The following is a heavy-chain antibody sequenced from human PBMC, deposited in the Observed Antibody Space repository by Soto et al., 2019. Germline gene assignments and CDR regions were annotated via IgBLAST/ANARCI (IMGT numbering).Heavy chain of an antibody. CDR2: IWYDGSNK. V-gene: IGHV3-33*01. J-gene: IGHJ6*02. CDR1: GFTFSSYG. D-gene: IGHD2-15*01. Sequence: GGSLRLSCAASGFTFSSYGMHWVRQAPGKGLEWVAVIWYDGSNKYYADSVKGRFTISRDNSKNTLYLQMNSLRAEDTAVYYCARDFVPVAEGGRYGMDVWGQGTTVTVSS. CDR3: ARDFVPVAEGGRYGMDV.